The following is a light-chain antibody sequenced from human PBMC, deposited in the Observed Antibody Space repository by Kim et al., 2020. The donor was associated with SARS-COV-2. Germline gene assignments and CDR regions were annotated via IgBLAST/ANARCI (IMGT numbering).Light chain of an antibody. CDR2: DSS. CDR3: QQYGDTCWT. V-gene: IGKV3-20*01. Sequence: EIVLTQSPGTLSCSPGERATLSCRASQTIRSTSLAWYQQKPGQAPRLLISDSSTRATRVSDRFSGSGSGTDFTLIINRLEPEDFAVYYCQQYGDTCWTFGPETKVEIK. J-gene: IGKJ1*01. CDR1: QTIRSTS.